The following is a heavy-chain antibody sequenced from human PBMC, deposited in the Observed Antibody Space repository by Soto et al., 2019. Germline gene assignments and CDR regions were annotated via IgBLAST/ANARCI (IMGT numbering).Heavy chain of an antibody. CDR2: VYHSGST. Sequence: QVQLQESGPGLVKPSGTLSLTCAVSGGSISSSNWWSWVRQPPGKGLEWIGEVYHSGSTNYNPSLKRGVTISVTKPKNQFSRKLSTVTAADTAVYYCASDMAAHLWFDPWGQGTLVTVSS. J-gene: IGHJ5*02. D-gene: IGHD6-13*01. CDR3: ASDMAAHLWFDP. CDR1: GGSISSSNW. V-gene: IGHV4-4*02.